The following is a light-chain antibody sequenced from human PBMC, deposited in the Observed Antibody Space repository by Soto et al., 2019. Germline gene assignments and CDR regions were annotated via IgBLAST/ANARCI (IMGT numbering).Light chain of an antibody. J-gene: IGKJ4*01. CDR1: QSVSSY. Sequence: EIVLTQSPATLSLSPGERATLSCRASQSVSSYLAWYQQKPGQAPRLLIYDASNRATGIPARFSGSGSGADFTLTISSLEPEDFADYYCQQRSNWPPKLTFGGGTKVEIK. CDR2: DAS. CDR3: QQRSNWPPKLT. V-gene: IGKV3-11*01.